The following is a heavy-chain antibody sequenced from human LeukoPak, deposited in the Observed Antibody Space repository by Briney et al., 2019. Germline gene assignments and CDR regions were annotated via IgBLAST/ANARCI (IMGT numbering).Heavy chain of an antibody. J-gene: IGHJ4*02. V-gene: IGHV3-33*03. CDR3: ASGVYHFDH. CDR2: IWYDGSNK. CDR1: GFTFSSYG. Sequence: GGSLRLSCAASGFTFSSYGMHWVRQAPGKGLEWVAVIWYDGSNKYYADSVKGRFTISRDNAKNSVYLQMNSLRAEDTAVYYCASGVYHFDHWGQGTLVTVSS. D-gene: IGHD2-8*01.